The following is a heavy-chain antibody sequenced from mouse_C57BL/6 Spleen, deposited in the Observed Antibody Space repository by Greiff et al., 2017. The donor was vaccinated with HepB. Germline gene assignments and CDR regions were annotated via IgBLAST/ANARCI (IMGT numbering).Heavy chain of an antibody. J-gene: IGHJ2*01. Sequence: EVMLVESGGGLVKPGGSLKLSCAASGFTFSSYTMSWVRQTPEKRLEWVATISGGGGNTYYPDSVKGRFTISRDNAKNTLYLQMSSLRSEDTALYCCARLDYYGSSPVYFDYWGQGTTLTVSS. D-gene: IGHD1-1*01. CDR2: ISGGGGNT. V-gene: IGHV5-9*01. CDR3: ARLDYYGSSPVYFDY. CDR1: GFTFSSYT.